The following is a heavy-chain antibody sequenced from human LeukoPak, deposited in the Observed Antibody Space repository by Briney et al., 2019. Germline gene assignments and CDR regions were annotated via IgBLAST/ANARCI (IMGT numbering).Heavy chain of an antibody. CDR2: IAPSSGTT. CDR1: GYTFTSNY. CDR3: ARASGSSAVPFDY. V-gene: IGHV1-46*01. J-gene: IGHJ4*02. D-gene: IGHD3-10*01. Sequence: ASVKVSCKPSGYTFTSNYMHWVRPAPGQGLEWMGVIAPSSGTTSYAQKFQGRVTMTRDTSTSPLYMELSSLTSEDTAVYYCARASGSSAVPFDYWGQGTLVTVSS.